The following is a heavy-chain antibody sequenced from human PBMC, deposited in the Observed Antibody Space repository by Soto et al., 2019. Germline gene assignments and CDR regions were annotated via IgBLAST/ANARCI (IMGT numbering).Heavy chain of an antibody. Sequence: SVTLSLTCAVCGGCFSGYYLSWIRQPPGKGLEWIGEINHSGSTNYNPSLKSRVTISVDTSKNQFSLKLSSVTAADTAVYYCAREGYNWNYDAFDIWGQGTMVTVSS. V-gene: IGHV4-34*01. D-gene: IGHD1-7*01. CDR3: AREGYNWNYDAFDI. CDR1: GGCFSGYY. CDR2: INHSGST. J-gene: IGHJ3*02.